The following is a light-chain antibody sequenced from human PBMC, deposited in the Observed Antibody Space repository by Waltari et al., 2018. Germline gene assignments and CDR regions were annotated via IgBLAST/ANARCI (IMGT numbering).Light chain of an antibody. Sequence: HLVLTQSPSAPASLGPPAKPTCPLSSGHSPSPTAWHTQQPGKGPRYLMKVDSNGGHFKGDGIPDRFSGSSSGTERYLTISSLQSDDEADYYCQTWVTGIRVVFGGGTKLTVL. CDR3: QTWVTGIRVV. J-gene: IGLJ2*01. V-gene: IGLV4-69*02. CDR1: SGHSPSP. CDR2: VDSNGGH.